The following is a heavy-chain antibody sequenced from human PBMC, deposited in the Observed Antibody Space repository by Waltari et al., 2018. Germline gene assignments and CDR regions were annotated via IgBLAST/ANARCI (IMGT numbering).Heavy chain of an antibody. V-gene: IGHV2-5*02. D-gene: IGHD6-13*01. CDR2: IYWDDDK. Sequence: QITLKESGPTLVKPTQTLTLTCTFSGFSLSTSGVGVGWILQPPGKALEWLALIYWDDDKRYSPSLKSRLTITKDTAKNQVVLTMTNMDPVDTATYYCAHAGIIAAAGTWGFDYWGQGTLVTVSS. J-gene: IGHJ4*02. CDR1: GFSLSTSGVG. CDR3: AHAGIIAAAGTWGFDY.